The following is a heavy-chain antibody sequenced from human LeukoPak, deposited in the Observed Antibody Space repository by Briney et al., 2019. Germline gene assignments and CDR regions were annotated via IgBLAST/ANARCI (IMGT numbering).Heavy chain of an antibody. D-gene: IGHD3-3*01. CDR1: GYTFTNYG. J-gene: IGHJ5*02. CDR2: VSTSNPHT. CDR3: ARDRFLWGLGNWFDL. V-gene: IGHV1-18*01. Sequence: ASVKVSCKTSGYTFTNYGISWVRQAPGQGLEWMGWVSTSNPHTNYAPKFRGRVIMTIDTSTTTADLEMRSLTSDDTAVYYCARDRFLWGLGNWFDLWGQGTLVTVTS.